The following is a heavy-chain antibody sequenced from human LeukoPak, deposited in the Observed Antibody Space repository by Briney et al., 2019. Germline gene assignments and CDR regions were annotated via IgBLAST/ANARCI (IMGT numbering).Heavy chain of an antibody. V-gene: IGHV1-2*02. CDR1: GYTFTGYY. Sequence: ASVKVSCKASGYTFTGYYMHWVRQAPGQGLEWMGWINPNSGGTNYAQKFQGRVTMTRDTSISTAYMELSRLRSDDTAVYYCARDGSSRGNWFDPWGQGTLVTVSS. J-gene: IGHJ5*02. CDR3: ARDGSSRGNWFDP. CDR2: INPNSGGT. D-gene: IGHD6-6*01.